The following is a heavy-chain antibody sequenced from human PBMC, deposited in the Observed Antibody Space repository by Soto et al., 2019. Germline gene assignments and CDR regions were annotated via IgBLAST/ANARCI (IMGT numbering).Heavy chain of an antibody. CDR3: AKKVNSGPGSQYFDY. J-gene: IGHJ4*02. CDR1: GFTFSSYS. CDR2: FRTGGDDGTT. V-gene: IGHV3-23*01. Sequence: GGSLRLSCAASGFTFSSYSMSWFRQAPGKGLEWVSGFRTGGDDGTTYYADSVKGRFTISRDNSKNTLFLQINSLRVEDTGIYYCAKKVNSGPGSQYFDYWGQGTLVTVSS. D-gene: IGHD3-10*01.